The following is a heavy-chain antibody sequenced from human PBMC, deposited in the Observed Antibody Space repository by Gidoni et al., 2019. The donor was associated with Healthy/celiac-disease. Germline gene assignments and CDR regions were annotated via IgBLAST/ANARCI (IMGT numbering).Heavy chain of an antibody. CDR2: INPGGGST. D-gene: IGHD3-22*01. Sequence: QVQLVQSGAEVKKPGAPVKVPCKASGYTFTSYYMHWVRQAPGQGLEWMGIINPGGGSTSYAQKFQGRVTMTRDTSTSTVYMELSSLRSEDTAVYYCARDRVEVQYGMDVWGQGTTVTVSS. CDR1: GYTFTSYY. V-gene: IGHV1-46*01. J-gene: IGHJ6*02. CDR3: ARDRVEVQYGMDV.